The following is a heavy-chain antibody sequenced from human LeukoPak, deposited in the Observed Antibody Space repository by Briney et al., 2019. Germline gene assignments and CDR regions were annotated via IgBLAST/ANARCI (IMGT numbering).Heavy chain of an antibody. D-gene: IGHD1-20*01. CDR1: GFTFSSYA. CDR2: ISGSGGSS. Sequence: GGSLRLSRAASGFTFSSYAMSWARQAPGKGLEWVSTISGSGGSSYYADSVKGRFTISRDNSKNTLYLQMNSLRAEDTAVYYCATIPYNWNYGDYWGQGTLVTVSS. V-gene: IGHV3-23*01. J-gene: IGHJ4*02. CDR3: ATIPYNWNYGDY.